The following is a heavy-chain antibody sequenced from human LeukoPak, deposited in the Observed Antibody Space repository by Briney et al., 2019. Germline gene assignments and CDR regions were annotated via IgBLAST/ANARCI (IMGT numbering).Heavy chain of an antibody. J-gene: IGHJ6*03. Sequence: GGTLRLSCAASGFTFSSYGMSWVRQAPGKGLEWIAYLSSSGSAFSYADSVRGRFTISRDNAKNSLFLQMNSLRVDDTATYYCARAGGMRYMDVWGKGTAVAVS. CDR1: GFTFSSYG. V-gene: IGHV3-48*04. CDR3: ARAGGMRYMDV. CDR2: LSSSGSAF.